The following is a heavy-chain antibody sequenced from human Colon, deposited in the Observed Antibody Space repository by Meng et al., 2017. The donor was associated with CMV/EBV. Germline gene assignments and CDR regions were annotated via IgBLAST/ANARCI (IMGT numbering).Heavy chain of an antibody. D-gene: IGHD6-19*01. Sequence: SQSPSLTGAISGDSVSTTTAGWNWIRQSPSRGLEWLGRTYYRSRWLDDYAPSVRGRIRIDADTSNNRFSLRLTSVTPEDTAVYYCARRHTSGWYYFDYWGQGTLVTVSS. CDR3: ARRHTSGWYYFDY. CDR1: GDSVSTTTAG. V-gene: IGHV6-1*01. CDR2: TYYRSRWLD. J-gene: IGHJ4*02.